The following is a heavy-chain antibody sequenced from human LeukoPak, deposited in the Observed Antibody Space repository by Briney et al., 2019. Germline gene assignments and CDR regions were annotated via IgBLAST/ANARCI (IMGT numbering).Heavy chain of an antibody. CDR3: ASGITIFGVVNDAFDI. CDR2: IIPIFGTA. D-gene: IGHD3-3*01. CDR1: GGTFSSYA. Sequence: APVKVSCKASGGTFSSYAISWVRQAPGQGLEWMGGIIPIFGTANYAQKFQGRVTITADESTSTAYMELSSLRSEDTAVYYCASGITIFGVVNDAFDIWGQGTMVTVSS. J-gene: IGHJ3*02. V-gene: IGHV1-69*13.